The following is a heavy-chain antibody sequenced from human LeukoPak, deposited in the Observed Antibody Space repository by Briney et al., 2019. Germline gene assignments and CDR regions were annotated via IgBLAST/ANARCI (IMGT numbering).Heavy chain of an antibody. D-gene: IGHD6-13*01. J-gene: IGHJ6*02. CDR1: GGSIGSSSYY. V-gene: IGHV4-39*07. CDR2: IYYSGST. Sequence: SETLSLTCTVSGGSIGSSSYYWGWIRQPPGKGLEWIGSIYYSGSTYYNPSLKSRVTISVDTSKNQFSLKLSSVTAADTAVYYCARTIAAAGTGYYYGMDVWGQGTTVTVSS. CDR3: ARTIAAAGTGYYYGMDV.